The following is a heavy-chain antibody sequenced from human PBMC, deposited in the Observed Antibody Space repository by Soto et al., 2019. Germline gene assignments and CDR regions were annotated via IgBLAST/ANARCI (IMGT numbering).Heavy chain of an antibody. D-gene: IGHD2-15*01. CDR3: ARERYCSGGSCYRIDP. J-gene: IGHJ5*02. CDR2: IYYSGST. V-gene: IGHV4-31*03. Sequence: TLSLTCTVSGGSISSGGYYWSWIRQHPGKGLEWIGYIYYSGSTYYNPSLKSRVTISVDTSKNQFSLKLSSVTAADTAVYYCARERYCSGGSCYRIDPWGQGTLVTVSS. CDR1: GGSISSGGYY.